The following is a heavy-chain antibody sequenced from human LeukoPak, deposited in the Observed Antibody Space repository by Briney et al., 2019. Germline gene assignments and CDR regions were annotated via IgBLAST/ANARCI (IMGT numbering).Heavy chain of an antibody. CDR2: VSHDTRTK. Sequence: GGSLRLSCAASGFSFSTYAMHWVRQAPGKGREGVAVVSHDTRTKYYTDSLKGRFTISRDNSKNTLYLQMNGLRTDDTAVYYCARAIVGTENFDYWGQGTLVTVSS. J-gene: IGHJ4*02. CDR3: ARAIVGTENFDY. D-gene: IGHD5-12*01. V-gene: IGHV3-30*10. CDR1: GFSFSTYA.